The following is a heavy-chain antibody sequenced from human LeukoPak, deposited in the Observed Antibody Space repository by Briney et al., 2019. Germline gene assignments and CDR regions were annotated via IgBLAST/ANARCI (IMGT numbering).Heavy chain of an antibody. Sequence: SQTLSLTCTVSGGSISSGGYYWSWIRQHPGKGLEWIGYIYYSGSTYYIPSLKSRVTISVDTSKNQFSLKLSSVTAADTAVYYCARDTGVDILTGDDYYYYGMDVWGQGTTVTVSS. J-gene: IGHJ6*02. V-gene: IGHV4-31*03. CDR3: ARDTGVDILTGDDYYYYGMDV. CDR2: IYYSGST. CDR1: GGSISSGGYY. D-gene: IGHD3-9*01.